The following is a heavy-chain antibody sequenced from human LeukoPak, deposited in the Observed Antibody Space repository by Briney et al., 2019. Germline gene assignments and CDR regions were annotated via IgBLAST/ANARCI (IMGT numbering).Heavy chain of an antibody. CDR3: STGARFYFDL. V-gene: IGHV3-74*01. CDR1: GFSFSNQW. CDR2: IKTDGTTA. Sequence: GSLRLSCAASGFSFSNQWMHWFRQVPGKGLEWVSVIKTDGTTAIYADSVKGRFTISRDNAKSTVYLQMNSLRVGDTALYFCSTGARFYFDLWGLGTLASVSS. D-gene: IGHD5-24*01. J-gene: IGHJ4*02.